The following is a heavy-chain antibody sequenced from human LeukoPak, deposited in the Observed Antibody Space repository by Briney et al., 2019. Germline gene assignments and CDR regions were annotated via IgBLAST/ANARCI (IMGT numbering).Heavy chain of an antibody. CDR1: GGSISSSNW. Sequence: SGTLSLTCAVSGGSISSSNWWSWVRQPPGKGLEWIGEIYHSGSTNYNPSLKSRVTISVDKSKNQFSLKLSSVTAADTAVYYCARFSDDILTGGNWFDPWGQGTLVTDSS. CDR3: ARFSDDILTGGNWFDP. CDR2: IYHSGST. D-gene: IGHD3-9*01. V-gene: IGHV4-4*02. J-gene: IGHJ5*02.